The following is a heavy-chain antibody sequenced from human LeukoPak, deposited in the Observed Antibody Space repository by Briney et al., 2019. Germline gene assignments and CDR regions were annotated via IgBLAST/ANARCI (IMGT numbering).Heavy chain of an antibody. CDR3: ARDVGFIVGATPGAFDI. CDR1: GXTVSSNY. Sequence: PGGSLRLSCAASGXTVSSNYVTWVRQAPGKGLESVSVIYSGGNTYYADSVKGRFTISRDNTKNTLYLQMNSLRADDSAVYYCARDVGFIVGATPGAFDIWGQGTMVTVSS. CDR2: IYSGGNT. D-gene: IGHD1-26*01. V-gene: IGHV3-66*01. J-gene: IGHJ3*02.